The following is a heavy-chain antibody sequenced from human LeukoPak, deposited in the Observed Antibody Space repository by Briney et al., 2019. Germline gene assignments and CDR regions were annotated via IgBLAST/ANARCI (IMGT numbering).Heavy chain of an antibody. D-gene: IGHD2-15*01. CDR3: AKAKGYCSGVSCYSTNYYYGMDV. Sequence: GGSLRLSCAASGFTFNNYGMHWVRQAPGKGLEWVSVISNDGRNKNYVDSVQGRLTISRDNSKNTLYLQMNSLRTEDTAVYYCAKAKGYCSGVSCYSTNYYYGMDVWGQGTTVTVSS. V-gene: IGHV3-30*18. CDR2: ISNDGRNK. J-gene: IGHJ6*02. CDR1: GFTFNNYG.